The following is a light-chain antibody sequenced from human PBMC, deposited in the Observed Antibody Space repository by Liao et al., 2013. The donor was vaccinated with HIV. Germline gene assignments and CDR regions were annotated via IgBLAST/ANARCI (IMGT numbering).Light chain of an antibody. CDR2: QDN. Sequence: SYELTQPPSVSVSPGQTATITCSGDKLGNKYVCWYQQKPGQSPVLVIYQDNKRHSGIPERFSGSNSGNTATLTISGTQAMDEADYYCQAWDSSIAVFGTGTKVTVL. CDR3: QAWDSSIAV. V-gene: IGLV3-1*01. J-gene: IGLJ1*01. CDR1: KLGNKY.